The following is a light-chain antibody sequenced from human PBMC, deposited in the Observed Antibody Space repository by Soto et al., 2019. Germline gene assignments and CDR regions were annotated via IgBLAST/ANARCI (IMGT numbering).Light chain of an antibody. Sequence: DNKMTQSPSTLSGSVGDRVTITCRASQTISSWLAWYQQKPGKAPKLLIYKASTLKSGVPSRFSGSGSGTEFTLTISSLQPDDFATYYCQHYNSYSEPFGQGTKVDIK. J-gene: IGKJ1*01. CDR3: QHYNSYSEP. CDR2: KAS. CDR1: QTISSW. V-gene: IGKV1-5*03.